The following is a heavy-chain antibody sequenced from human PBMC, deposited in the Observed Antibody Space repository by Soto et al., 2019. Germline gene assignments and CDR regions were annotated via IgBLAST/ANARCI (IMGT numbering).Heavy chain of an antibody. J-gene: IGHJ4*02. CDR3: TRDLNRVFDF. Sequence: SETLSLTCTVSGGSINRYYWSWIRQAPGKRLEWIGYIYYNGNIDYNPSLKSRVTMSVDTSKNQFFLQLSSVTAADTAVYFCTRDLNRVFDFWGMGKLVTGSS. CDR1: GGSINRYY. CDR2: IYYNGNI. D-gene: IGHD3-10*01. V-gene: IGHV4-59*01.